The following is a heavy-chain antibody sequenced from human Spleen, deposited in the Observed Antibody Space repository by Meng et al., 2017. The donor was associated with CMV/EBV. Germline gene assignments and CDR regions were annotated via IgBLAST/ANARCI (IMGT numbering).Heavy chain of an antibody. J-gene: IGHJ5*02. CDR1: GYTFTNYD. D-gene: IGHD3-3*01. V-gene: IGHV1-8*01. CDR3: ARPLFGDNNWFDP. Sequence: ASVKVSCKASGYTFTNYDINWVRQATGQGLEWMGWMNPYSGDAAYAQNFQGRVTMTRHTSITTAYMELTSLTSEDTAVYYCARPLFGDNNWFDPWGQGTLVTVSS. CDR2: MNPYSGDA.